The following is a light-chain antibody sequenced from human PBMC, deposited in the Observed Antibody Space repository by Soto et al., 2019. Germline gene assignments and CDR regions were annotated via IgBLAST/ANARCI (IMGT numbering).Light chain of an antibody. CDR3: QQYYNNPRT. CDR2: GAS. Sequence: AIRMTQSPSSLSASTGDRVTITCRASQAISNYVAWYQQKPGKAPKLLIYGASTLQSGVPLKFSGSGSGTDFTLTISCLQSEDFATYYCQQYYNNPRTFGQGTKVEVK. J-gene: IGKJ1*01. V-gene: IGKV1-8*01. CDR1: QAISNY.